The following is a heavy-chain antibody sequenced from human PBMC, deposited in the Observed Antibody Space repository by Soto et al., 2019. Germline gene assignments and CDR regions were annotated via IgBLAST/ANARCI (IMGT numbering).Heavy chain of an antibody. CDR1: GDTFSSYA. Sequence: QVQLVQSGAEVKKPGSSVKVSCKASGDTFSSYAISWVRQAPGQGLEWMGGIIPIFGTANYAQKFQGRVTITADESTSTAYMELSSLRSEDTGVYYCAGDARPRVGGGYQYWYFDLWGRGTLVTVSS. CDR2: IIPIFGTA. J-gene: IGHJ2*01. V-gene: IGHV1-69*12. D-gene: IGHD3-16*01. CDR3: AGDARPRVGGGYQYWYFDL.